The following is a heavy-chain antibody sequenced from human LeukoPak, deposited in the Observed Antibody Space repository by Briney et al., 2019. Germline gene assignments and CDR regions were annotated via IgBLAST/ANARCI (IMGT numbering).Heavy chain of an antibody. V-gene: IGHV3-23*01. CDR3: AKTVRGVMDGMDV. D-gene: IGHD3-10*01. J-gene: IGHJ6*04. CDR2: ISGSGGST. CDR1: GFTFSSYA. Sequence: GGSLRLSCAASGFTFSSYAMRWVRQAPGKGLEWVSAISGSGGSTYYADSVKGRFTISRDNSKNTLYLQMNSLRAEDTAVYYCAKTVRGVMDGMDVWGKGTTVSVSS.